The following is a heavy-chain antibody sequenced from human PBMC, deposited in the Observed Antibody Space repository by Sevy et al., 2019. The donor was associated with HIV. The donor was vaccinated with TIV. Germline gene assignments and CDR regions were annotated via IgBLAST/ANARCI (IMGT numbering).Heavy chain of an antibody. CDR3: AKGGVTTAPRYHYYGMDV. CDR1: GFTFSSYA. J-gene: IGHJ6*02. D-gene: IGHD4-4*01. V-gene: IGHV3-23*01. Sequence: GGSLRLSCAASGFTFSSYAMSWVRQAPGKGLEWVSAISGSGGSTYNADSVKGRFTISRDNSKNTLYLQMNSLRAEDTAVYYCAKGGVTTAPRYHYYGMDVRGQGTTVTVSS. CDR2: ISGSGGST.